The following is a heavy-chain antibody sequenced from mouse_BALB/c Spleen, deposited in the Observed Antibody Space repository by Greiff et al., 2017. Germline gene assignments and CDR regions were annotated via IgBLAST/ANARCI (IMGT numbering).Heavy chain of an antibody. D-gene: IGHD2-4*01. J-gene: IGHJ2*01. CDR2: ISDGGSYT. CDR1: GFTFSDYY. CDR3: ARGGDYADY. Sequence: EVMLVESGGGLVKPGGSLKLSCAASGFTFSDYYMYWVRQTPEKRLEWVATISDGGSYTYYPDSVKGRFTISRDNAKNNLYLQMSSLKSEDTAMYYCARGGDYADYWGQGTTLTVSS. V-gene: IGHV5-4*02.